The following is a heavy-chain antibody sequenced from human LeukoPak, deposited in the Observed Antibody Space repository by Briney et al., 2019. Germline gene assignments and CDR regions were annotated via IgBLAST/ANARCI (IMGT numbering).Heavy chain of an antibody. V-gene: IGHV4-34*01. CDR3: ARATGDIRIYRAFDI. CDR1: GGSFSGYY. CDR2: IDHSGST. D-gene: IGHD3-3*02. J-gene: IGHJ3*02. Sequence: SETLSLTCAVYGGSFSGYYWSWIRQPPGKGLEWIGEIDHSGSTNYNPSLKSRVTISVDTSKNQFSLKLSSVTAADTAVYYCARATGDIRIYRAFDIWGQGTMVTVSS.